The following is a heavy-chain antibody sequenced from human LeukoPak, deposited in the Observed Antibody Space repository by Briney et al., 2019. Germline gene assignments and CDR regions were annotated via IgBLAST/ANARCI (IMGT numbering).Heavy chain of an antibody. CDR1: GGSISSLY. CDR2: IYYSGGT. D-gene: IGHD6-6*01. V-gene: IGHV4-59*08. Sequence: SETLSLTCTISGGSISSLYWSWIRQPPGKGLEWIGSIYYSGGTNYNPSLESRVTISVHTSKIQFSLKLSSVTAADTAVYYCARWQYTISSGWFDPWGQGTPVTVSS. CDR3: ARWQYTISSGWFDP. J-gene: IGHJ5*02.